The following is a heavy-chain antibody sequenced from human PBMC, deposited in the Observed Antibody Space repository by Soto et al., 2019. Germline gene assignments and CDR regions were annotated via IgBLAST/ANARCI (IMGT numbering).Heavy chain of an antibody. CDR3: ARFRRFRTMVRGGLGLDP. CDR1: GYTFTSYD. V-gene: IGHV1-8*01. D-gene: IGHD3-10*01. Sequence: GASVKVSCKASGYTFTSYDINWVRQATGQGLEWMGWMNPNGGNTGYAQKFQGRVTMTRNTSISTAYMELSSLRSEDTAVYYCARFRRFRTMVRGGLGLDPWGQGTLVTVSS. J-gene: IGHJ5*02. CDR2: MNPNGGNT.